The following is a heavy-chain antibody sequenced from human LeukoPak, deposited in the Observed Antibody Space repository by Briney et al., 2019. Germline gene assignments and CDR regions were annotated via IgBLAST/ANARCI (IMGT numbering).Heavy chain of an antibody. CDR1: GGTFSSYA. Sequence: ASVKVSCKASGGTFSSYAISWVRQAPGQGLEWMGRIIPIFGTANYAQKFQGRVTITTDESTSTAYRELSSLRSEDTAVYYCASRTTVTTSGYYYYYMDVWGKGTTVTVSS. CDR3: ASRTTVTTSGYYYYYMDV. J-gene: IGHJ6*03. V-gene: IGHV1-69*05. D-gene: IGHD4-11*01. CDR2: IIPIFGTA.